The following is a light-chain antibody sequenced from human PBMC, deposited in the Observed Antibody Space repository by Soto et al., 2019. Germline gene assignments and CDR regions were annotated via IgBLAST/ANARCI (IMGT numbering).Light chain of an antibody. CDR3: RKYNSSFWT. CDR2: AAS. Sequence: DIQMTQSPSSLSASVGDRVTITCRASQGISNYLAWYQQKPGKVPKLLIYAASTLQSGVPSRFSGSGSGTDFTLTISSLQPEDVATYYCRKYNSSFWTLGQGTKVDIK. J-gene: IGKJ1*01. V-gene: IGKV1-27*01. CDR1: QGISNY.